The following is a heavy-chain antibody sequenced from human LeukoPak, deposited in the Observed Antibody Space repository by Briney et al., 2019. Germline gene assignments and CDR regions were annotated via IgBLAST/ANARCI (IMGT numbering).Heavy chain of an antibody. V-gene: IGHV4-38-2*01. CDR3: ARGPRRFLGLGAY. Sequence: SETLSLTCAVSGYSISSGYYWGWIRQPPGKGLEWIGSIYHSGSTYYNPSLKSRVTISVDTSKNQFSLKLSSVTAADTAVYYCARGPRRFLGLGAYWGQGTLVTVSS. J-gene: IGHJ4*02. CDR2: IYHSGST. CDR1: GYSISSGYY. D-gene: IGHD3-16*01.